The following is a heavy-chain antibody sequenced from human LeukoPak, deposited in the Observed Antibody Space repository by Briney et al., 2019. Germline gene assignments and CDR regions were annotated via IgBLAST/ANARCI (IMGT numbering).Heavy chain of an antibody. CDR2: IIPILGIA. CDR3: ARDFSRTGDYYYYGMDV. Sequence: GASVKVSCKASGATFSSYAIGWVRQAPGQGLEWMGRIIPILGIANYAQKFQGRVTITADKSTSTAYMELSSLRSEDTAVYYCARDFSRTGDYYYYGMDVWGQGTTVTVSS. V-gene: IGHV1-69*04. D-gene: IGHD1-14*01. J-gene: IGHJ6*02. CDR1: GATFSSYA.